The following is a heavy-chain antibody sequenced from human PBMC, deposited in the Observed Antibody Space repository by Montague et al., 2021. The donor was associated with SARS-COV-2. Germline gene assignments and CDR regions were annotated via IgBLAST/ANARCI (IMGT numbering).Heavy chain of an antibody. D-gene: IGHD5-12*01. CDR2: IYTSGTT. CDR1: GGSISSGSYY. V-gene: IGHV4-61*02. Sequence: TLSLTCTVSGGSISSGSYYWSWIRQPAGKGLEWIGRIYTSGTTDYSFSLTSRVTISVDTSKNQFSLKPTSVTAADTAVYYCARAHSGSWAHLDNWGQGSLVTVSS. CDR3: ARAHSGSWAHLDN. J-gene: IGHJ4*02.